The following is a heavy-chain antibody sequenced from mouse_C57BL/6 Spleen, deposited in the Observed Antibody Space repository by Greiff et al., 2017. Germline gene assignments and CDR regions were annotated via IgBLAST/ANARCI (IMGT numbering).Heavy chain of an antibody. CDR2: IWGGGST. D-gene: IGHD2-4*01. Sequence: QVQLKESGPGLVAPSQCLSISCTVSGFSLTSYGVDWVRQPPGKGLEWLGVIWGGGSTNYNAALMSSLSISKDNSKSQAFFKMNSLQTDDTAMYYCAIIYYDYDGAYWGQGALVTVSA. CDR1: GFSLTSYG. V-gene: IGHV2-9*01. J-gene: IGHJ3*01. CDR3: AIIYYDYDGAY.